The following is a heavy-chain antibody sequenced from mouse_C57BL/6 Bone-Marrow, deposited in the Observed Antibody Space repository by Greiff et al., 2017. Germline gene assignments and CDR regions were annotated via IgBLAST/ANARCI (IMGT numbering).Heavy chain of an antibody. CDR3: TSCGYYSYYAMDY. CDR1: GFTIKDDY. D-gene: IGHD2-3*01. J-gene: IGHJ4*01. V-gene: IGHV14-4*01. Sequence: VQLKQSGAELVRPGASVKLSCTASGFTIKDDYMHWVKQRPEQGLEWIGWIDPENGDTEYASKFQGKATITADTSSNTAYLQLSSLTSEDTAVYYCTSCGYYSYYAMDYWGQGTSVTVSS. CDR2: IDPENGDT.